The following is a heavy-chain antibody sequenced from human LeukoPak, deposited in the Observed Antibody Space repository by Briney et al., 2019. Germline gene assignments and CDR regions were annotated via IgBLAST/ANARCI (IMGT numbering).Heavy chain of an antibody. CDR2: MNPNSGNT. D-gene: IGHD3-3*01. CDR1: GYTFTSYD. V-gene: IGHV1-8*01. CDR3: ARVLFGRYDFWSGYSGNNWFDP. J-gene: IGHJ5*02. Sequence: ASVKVSCKASGYTFTSYDINWVRQATGQGLEWMGWMNPNSGNTGYAQKFQGRVTMTRNTSISTAYMELSSLRSEDTAVYYCARVLFGRYDFWSGYSGNNWFDPWGQGTLVTVSS.